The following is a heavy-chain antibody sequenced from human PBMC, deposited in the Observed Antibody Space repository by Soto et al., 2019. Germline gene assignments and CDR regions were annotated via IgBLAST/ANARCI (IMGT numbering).Heavy chain of an antibody. J-gene: IGHJ6*02. Sequence: HLVQSGAEVKKPGSSVKVSCKASGGSFTYTLSWVRQAPGQGLEWMGGIIPIFGTTNYAQKFQDRVTITADESTKTAYMELKTLRSQDTAVYYCARLHSHGTYGMDVWGQGTKVTVSS. CDR2: IIPIFGTT. CDR3: ARLHSHGTYGMDV. D-gene: IGHD5-18*01. CDR1: GGSFTYT. V-gene: IGHV1-69*01.